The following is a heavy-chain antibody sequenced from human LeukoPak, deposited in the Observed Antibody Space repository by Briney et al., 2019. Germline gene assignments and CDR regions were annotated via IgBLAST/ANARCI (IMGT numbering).Heavy chain of an antibody. Sequence: GGSLRLSCAASGFTFTSYAMSWVRQAPGKGLEWVSAISGNGGSTYYADSVKGRFTISRDNSKNTLYLQMNSLRAEDTAVYYCAKGPNTAMGVDYWGQGTLVTVSS. V-gene: IGHV3-23*01. D-gene: IGHD5-18*01. CDR3: AKGPNTAMGVDY. CDR2: ISGNGGST. J-gene: IGHJ4*02. CDR1: GFTFTSYA.